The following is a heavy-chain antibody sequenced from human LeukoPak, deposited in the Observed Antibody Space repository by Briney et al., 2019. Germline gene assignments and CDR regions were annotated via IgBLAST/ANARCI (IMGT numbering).Heavy chain of an antibody. J-gene: IGHJ4*02. CDR1: GGSISSYY. V-gene: IGHV4-59*08. CDR3: ATCMVVGGTRYFDY. CDR2: IHYSGST. D-gene: IGHD2-2*01. Sequence: SETLSLTCTVSGGSISSYYWSWIRQSPGKGLEWFGYIHYSGSTNYNPSLKSRVTISVDTSKNQFSLKLSSVTAGDTAVYYCATCMVVGGTRYFDYWGQGTLVTVSS.